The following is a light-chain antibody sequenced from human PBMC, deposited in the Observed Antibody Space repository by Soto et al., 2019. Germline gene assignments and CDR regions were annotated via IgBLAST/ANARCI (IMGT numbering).Light chain of an antibody. CDR2: AAS. V-gene: IGKV1-6*01. Sequence: AIQLTQSPSSLYAYVGDRLTIACRSSQAIRTALGWYQQKPGKVPKLLIYAASILQSGVPSRFSGSGSGTDFTLTISSLQPEDFATYYCLLDFRYFWAFGQGTKVDI. J-gene: IGKJ1*01. CDR3: LLDFRYFWA. CDR1: QAIRTA.